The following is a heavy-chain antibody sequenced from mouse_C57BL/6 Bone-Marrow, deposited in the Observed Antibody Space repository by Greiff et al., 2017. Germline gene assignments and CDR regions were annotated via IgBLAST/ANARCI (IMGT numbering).Heavy chain of an antibody. J-gene: IGHJ4*01. Sequence: DVMLVESGEGLVKPGGSLKLSCAASGFTFSSYAMSWVRQTPEKRLEWVAYISSGGDYIYYADTVKGRFTISRDNARNTLYLQMSSLKSEDTAMYYCTRDSDYDSPYYAMDYWGQGTSVTVSS. CDR2: ISSGGDYI. D-gene: IGHD2-4*01. V-gene: IGHV5-9-1*02. CDR3: TRDSDYDSPYYAMDY. CDR1: GFTFSSYA.